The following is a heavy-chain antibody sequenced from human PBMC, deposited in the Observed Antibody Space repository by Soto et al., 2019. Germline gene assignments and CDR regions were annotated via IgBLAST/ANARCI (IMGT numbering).Heavy chain of an antibody. CDR3: ASARAYSSSWYVDY. CDR2: IWYDGSNK. V-gene: IGHV3-33*01. D-gene: IGHD6-13*01. J-gene: IGHJ4*02. CDR1: GFTFSSYG. Sequence: QVQLVESGGGVVQPGRSLRLSCAASGFTFSSYGMHWVRQAPGKGLEWVAIIWYDGSNKYYADSVKGRFTISRDNSKNPLYLQMNSLRAEDTAVYYCASARAYSSSWYVDYWGQGTLVTVSS.